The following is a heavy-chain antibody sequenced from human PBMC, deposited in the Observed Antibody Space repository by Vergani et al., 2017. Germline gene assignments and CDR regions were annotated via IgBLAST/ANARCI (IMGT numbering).Heavy chain of an antibody. V-gene: IGHV3-30*02. Sequence: QMQLVESGGGVVQPGGSLRLSCAASGLSVSDYGMYWVRQAPGKGMEWVAFIRYEGSNKYYADSVKGRFTISRDNSKNTLYLQMNSLRAEDTAVFYCAKDLGYCICGICYPLLGDNPYYYGMDVWRQGTTVTVSS. D-gene: IGHD2-15*01. J-gene: IGHJ6*02. CDR1: GLSVSDYG. CDR2: IRYEGSNK. CDR3: AKDLGYCICGICYPLLGDNPYYYGMDV.